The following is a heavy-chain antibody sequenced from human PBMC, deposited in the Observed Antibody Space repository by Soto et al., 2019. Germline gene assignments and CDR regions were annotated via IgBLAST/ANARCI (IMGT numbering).Heavy chain of an antibody. CDR2: VYFTGST. CDR1: GGAITCYY. V-gene: IGHV4-59*01. J-gene: IGHJ3*01. CDR3: SRERGAVASTADAFDV. Sequence: KPSETLSLTCNVSGGAITCYYWNWIRQPPGKGLEWIGYVYFTGSTKYNPPLKSRVTISVDMSKNQFSLRLTSVTSADTALYYCSRERGAVASTADAFDVWGQGTMVTVS. D-gene: IGHD6-19*01.